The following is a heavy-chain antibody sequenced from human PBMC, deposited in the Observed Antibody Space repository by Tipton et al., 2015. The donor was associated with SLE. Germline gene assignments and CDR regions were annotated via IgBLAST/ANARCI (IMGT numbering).Heavy chain of an antibody. Sequence: TLSLTCAVSGYSISSGYYWGWIRLPPGKGLEWFGSIYHSGSTYYNPSLKSRVTISVNTSKNQFSLKLSSLTAADAAVYYCARDRGSPFAYWGQGTLVTVSS. V-gene: IGHV4-38-2*02. CDR3: ARDRGSPFAY. D-gene: IGHD3-16*01. CDR2: IYHSGST. CDR1: GYSISSGYY. J-gene: IGHJ4*02.